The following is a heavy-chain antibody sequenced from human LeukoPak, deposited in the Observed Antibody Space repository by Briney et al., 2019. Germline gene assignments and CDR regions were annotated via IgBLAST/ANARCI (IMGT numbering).Heavy chain of an antibody. CDR1: GYTFTNYY. D-gene: IGHD3-10*01. Sequence: ASVKVSCKASGYTFTNYYIHWVRQSPGQGLEWRGLINPGGDNTDYAQNFQGRVTMTRDTSTSTVYMGLSSLRSEDTAVYYCARDGIDPMVRAYYFDYWGQGTLVTVSS. J-gene: IGHJ4*02. CDR3: ARDGIDPMVRAYYFDY. V-gene: IGHV1-46*01. CDR2: INPGGDNT.